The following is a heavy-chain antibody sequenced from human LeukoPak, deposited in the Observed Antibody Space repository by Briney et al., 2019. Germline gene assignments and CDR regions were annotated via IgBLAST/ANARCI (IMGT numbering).Heavy chain of an antibody. CDR3: AKSFASGATFDY. Sequence: GGSLRLSCAASGFTFSNNYMSWVRQAPGKGLEWVSLIYSGGSTYYADSVKGRFTISRDNSKNTLYLQMNSLRAEDTAVYYCAKSFASGATFDYWGQGTLVTVSS. D-gene: IGHD2-21*01. J-gene: IGHJ4*02. CDR2: IYSGGST. V-gene: IGHV3-66*01. CDR1: GFTFSNNY.